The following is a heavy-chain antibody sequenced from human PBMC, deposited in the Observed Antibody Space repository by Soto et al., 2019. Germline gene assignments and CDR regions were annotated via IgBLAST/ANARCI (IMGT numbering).Heavy chain of an antibody. J-gene: IGHJ4*02. CDR3: ARDSSGAVNFDY. Sequence: SETLSLTCGVYGGSFSVYYWSLIRQPPGKGLEWIGEINHAGSTNYNPSLRSRVTISVDTSRKQFSLKLSSVTAADTAVYYCARDSSGAVNFDYWGQGTLVTVSS. V-gene: IGHV4-34*01. CDR1: GGSFSVYY. D-gene: IGHD6-19*01. CDR2: INHAGST.